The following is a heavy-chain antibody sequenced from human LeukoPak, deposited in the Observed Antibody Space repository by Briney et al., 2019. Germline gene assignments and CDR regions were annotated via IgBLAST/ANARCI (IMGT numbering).Heavy chain of an antibody. Sequence: GGSLRLSCAASGFTFSSYWMHWVRQAPGKGLVWVSRINSDGSSTSYADSVKGRFTISRDNAKNSLYLQMNSLRAEDMALYYCVRGTVAGTYYFDYWGQGTLVTVSS. CDR3: VRGTVAGTYYFDY. V-gene: IGHV3-74*01. CDR2: INSDGSST. D-gene: IGHD6-19*01. CDR1: GFTFSSYW. J-gene: IGHJ4*02.